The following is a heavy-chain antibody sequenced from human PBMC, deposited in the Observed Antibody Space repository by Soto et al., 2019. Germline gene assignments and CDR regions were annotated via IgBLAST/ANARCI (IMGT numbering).Heavy chain of an antibody. CDR3: ARGLITGSHYSGGWYYFDS. J-gene: IGHJ4*02. V-gene: IGHV4-34*01. D-gene: IGHD6-19*01. CDR1: GESFSGYI. CDR2: INHSGSA. Sequence: QVQLQQSGAGLLKPSETLSLTCAVYGESFSGYIWTWIRQTPGTGLQLIGQINHSGSASYNPSLKSRVTISVHTSNSQFSLELSSVTAADTAVYYCARGLITGSHYSGGWYYFDSWGQGTHVTVSS.